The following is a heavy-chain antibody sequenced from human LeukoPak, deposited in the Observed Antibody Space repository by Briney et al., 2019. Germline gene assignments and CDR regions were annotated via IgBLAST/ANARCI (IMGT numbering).Heavy chain of an antibody. CDR2: VDPEDGET. V-gene: IGHV1-69-2*01. Sequence: ASVKISCKASGYTFTDYYMHWVQQAPGKGLEWMGRVDPEDGETIYAEKFQGRVTITADTSTDTAYMELSSLGSEDTAVYYCATLMYRYCSSTSCYDRDYWGQGTLVTVSS. CDR3: ATLMYRYCSSTSCYDRDY. J-gene: IGHJ4*02. D-gene: IGHD2-2*01. CDR1: GYTFTDYY.